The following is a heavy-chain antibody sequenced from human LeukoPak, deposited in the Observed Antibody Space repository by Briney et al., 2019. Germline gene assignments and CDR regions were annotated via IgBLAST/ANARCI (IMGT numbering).Heavy chain of an antibody. CDR2: IYYSGST. CDR1: GGSISNYY. J-gene: IGHJ6*03. D-gene: IGHD3-22*01. V-gene: IGHV4-59*01. CDR3: ARSSVPYYYYNYYMDV. Sequence: SETLSLTCTVSGGSISNYYWTWIRQPPGKGLEWIGYIYYSGSTNYNPSLKGRVTISVDTSKNQFSLKLSSVTAADTAVYYCARSSVPYYYYNYYMDVWGKGTTVTVSS.